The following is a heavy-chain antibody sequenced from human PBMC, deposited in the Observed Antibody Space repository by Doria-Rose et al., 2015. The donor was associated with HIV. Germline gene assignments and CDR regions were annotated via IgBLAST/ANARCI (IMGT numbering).Heavy chain of an antibody. CDR3: ARIKSSRWYHKYYFDF. V-gene: IGHV2-26*01. CDR2: IFSDDER. Sequence: QDSGPVLVKPTETLTLTCTVSGVSLSSPGMGVSWIRQPPGKALEWLANIFSDDERYYKTSLKSRLTISRGTSESQVVLTMTDMDPVDTATYYCARIKSSRWYHKYYFDFWGQGTLVIVSA. J-gene: IGHJ4*02. D-gene: IGHD6-13*01. CDR1: GVSLSSPGMG.